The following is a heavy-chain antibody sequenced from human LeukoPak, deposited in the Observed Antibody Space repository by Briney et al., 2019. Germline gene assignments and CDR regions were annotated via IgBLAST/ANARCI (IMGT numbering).Heavy chain of an antibody. CDR3: ARDYPANY. Sequence: GGSLRLSCAASGFTFSSYPMHWVRQAPGKGLEWVALISSDGSDKKYADSVKGRFTISRDNSKNTLYLQMHSLGVEDTAVYYCARDYPANYWGQGTLVTVSS. CDR2: ISSDGSDK. CDR1: GFTFSSYP. J-gene: IGHJ4*02. D-gene: IGHD6-25*01. V-gene: IGHV3-30-3*01.